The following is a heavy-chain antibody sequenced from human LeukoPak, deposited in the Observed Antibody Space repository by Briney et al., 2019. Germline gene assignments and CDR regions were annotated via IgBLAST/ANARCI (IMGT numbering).Heavy chain of an antibody. CDR3: ARDSAARAYDI. CDR2: IYTSGST. V-gene: IGHV4-4*07. D-gene: IGHD1-26*01. CDR1: GGSMTSYY. Sequence: SETLSLTCNVSGGSMTSYYWSWIRKPAGKGLEWIGRIYTSGSTNYSPPLRSRVAMSVDTSNNHFSLNLSSVTAADTVVYYCARDSAARAYDIWGQGTMVTVSS. J-gene: IGHJ3*02.